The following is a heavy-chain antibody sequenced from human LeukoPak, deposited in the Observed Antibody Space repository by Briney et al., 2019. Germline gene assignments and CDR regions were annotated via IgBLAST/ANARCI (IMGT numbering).Heavy chain of an antibody. J-gene: IGHJ3*01. D-gene: IGHD3/OR15-3a*01. CDR2: IYNNQNA. V-gene: IGHV4-59*08. CDR1: GDSISSYY. Sequence: PSETLSLTCTVSGDSISSYYWSWIRQPPGTGLEWIAYIYNNQNAKYNPSLKSRVTIAVDTSKNEVSLKLISVTVADTAVYYCARHRTVATSWDAFDLWGQGTMVTVSS. CDR3: ARHRTVATSWDAFDL.